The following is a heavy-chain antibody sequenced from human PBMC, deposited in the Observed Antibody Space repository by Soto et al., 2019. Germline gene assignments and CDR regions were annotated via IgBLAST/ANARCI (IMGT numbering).Heavy chain of an antibody. J-gene: IGHJ3*02. CDR1: GFTFSSYW. Sequence: PGGSLRLSCAASGFTFSSYWIHWVRQAPGKGLVWVSRINSDGSSTNYADSVKGRFTISRDNAKNTLYVQMDSLRAEDTAVYYCAREEYSSSSRAFDIWGQGTMVTVSS. CDR2: INSDGSST. CDR3: AREEYSSSSRAFDI. D-gene: IGHD6-6*01. V-gene: IGHV3-74*01.